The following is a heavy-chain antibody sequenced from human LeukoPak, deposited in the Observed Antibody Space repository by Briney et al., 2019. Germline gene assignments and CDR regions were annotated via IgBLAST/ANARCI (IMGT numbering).Heavy chain of an antibody. CDR2: IYYSGST. J-gene: IGHJ6*02. Sequence: SETLSLTCTVSGASISSSSYYWGWIRQSPGKGLEWIGSIYYSGSTYYNPSLKSRVTMSVDTSKNQFSLKLTSVTAADTAVYYCARDGSADNGDSYVMDVWGQGTTVTVSS. CDR3: ARDGSADNGDSYVMDV. D-gene: IGHD4-17*01. V-gene: IGHV4-39*07. CDR1: GASISSSSYY.